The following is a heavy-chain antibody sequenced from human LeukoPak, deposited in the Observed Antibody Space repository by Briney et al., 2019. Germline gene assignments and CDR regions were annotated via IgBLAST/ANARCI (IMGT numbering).Heavy chain of an antibody. CDR2: ISSSSSYT. J-gene: IGHJ4*02. D-gene: IGHD6-19*01. CDR1: GFTFSDYY. Sequence: GRSLRLSCAASGFTFSDYYMSWIRQAPGKGLEWVSYISSSSSYTNYADSVKGRFTISRDNAKNSLYLQMNSLRAEDTAVYYCTTDPNPYSSGWYSGFWGQGTLVSVSS. V-gene: IGHV3-11*05. CDR3: TTDPNPYSSGWYSGF.